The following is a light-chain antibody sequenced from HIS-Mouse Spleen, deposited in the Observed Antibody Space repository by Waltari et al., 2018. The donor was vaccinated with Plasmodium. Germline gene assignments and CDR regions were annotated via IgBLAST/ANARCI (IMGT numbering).Light chain of an antibody. J-gene: IGKJ3*01. Sequence: DIVLTQSPATLSVSPEEIAVLSCRASQRGSSNLAWYQQKPGQAPRLLIYGASTRATCIPARFSGSGSATEFTLTISSLQSEDFAVYYCQQYNNWSFTFGPGTKVDIK. CDR2: GAS. CDR3: QQYNNWSFT. V-gene: IGKV3-15*01. CDR1: QRGSSN.